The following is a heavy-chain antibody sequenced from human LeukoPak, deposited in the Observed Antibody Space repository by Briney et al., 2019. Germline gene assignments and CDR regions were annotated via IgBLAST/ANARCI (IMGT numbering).Heavy chain of an antibody. CDR1: GFTFSSYA. CDR2: ISGSGGST. D-gene: IGHD2-15*01. V-gene: IGHV3-23*01. Sequence: QTGGSLRLSCAASGFTFSSYAMSWVRQAPGKGLEWVSAISGSGGSTYYADSVKGRFTISRDNSKNTLSLQMDSLRPEDTAVYYCAKDIRFQAVVMVAATSDYWGQGTLVTVSS. J-gene: IGHJ4*02. CDR3: AKDIRFQAVVMVAATSDY.